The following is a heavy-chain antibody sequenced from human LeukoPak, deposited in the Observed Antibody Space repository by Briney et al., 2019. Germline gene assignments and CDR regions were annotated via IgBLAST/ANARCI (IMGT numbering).Heavy chain of an antibody. J-gene: IGHJ4*02. CDR2: INHSGST. D-gene: IGHD4-17*01. CDR3: ARDYGDYD. Sequence: SETLSLTCAVYGGSFSDYYWSWIRQPPGKGLEWIGEINHSGSTNYNPSLKSRVTISVDTSKNQFSLKLSSVTAADTAVYYCARDYGDYDWGQGTLVTVSS. V-gene: IGHV4-34*01. CDR1: GGSFSDYY.